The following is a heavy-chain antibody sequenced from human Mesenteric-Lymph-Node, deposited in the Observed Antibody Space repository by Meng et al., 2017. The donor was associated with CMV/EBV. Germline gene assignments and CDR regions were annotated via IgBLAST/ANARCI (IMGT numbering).Heavy chain of an antibody. Sequence: SETLSLTCTVSGYSISSGYYWGWIRQAPGRGLEWIGNVYHSGATYYNPSLKSRVTMSVDTSKNQFSLKLDSVTAADTAVYFCARARSTTWHQDYWGQGTQVTVSS. D-gene: IGHD6-13*01. CDR3: ARARSTTWHQDY. J-gene: IGHJ4*02. CDR2: VYHSGAT. V-gene: IGHV4-38-2*02. CDR1: GYSISSGYY.